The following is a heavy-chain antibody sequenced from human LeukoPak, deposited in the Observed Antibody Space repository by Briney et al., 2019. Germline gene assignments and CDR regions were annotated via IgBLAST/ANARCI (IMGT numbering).Heavy chain of an antibody. V-gene: IGHV3-64D*09. Sequence: GGSLRLSCSASGFTFSSYALHWVRQAPGKGLEYVSSISGNGGSTYYADSVRGRFTISRDNSKNTLYLQMSSLRAEDTAVYYCVKALRYSYGPGDYWGQGALVTVSS. J-gene: IGHJ4*02. CDR2: ISGNGGST. CDR1: GFTFSSYA. CDR3: VKALRYSYGPGDY. D-gene: IGHD5-18*01.